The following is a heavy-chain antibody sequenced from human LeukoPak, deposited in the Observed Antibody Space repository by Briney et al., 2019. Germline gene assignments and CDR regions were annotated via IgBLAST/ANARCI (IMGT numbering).Heavy chain of an antibody. CDR3: ARVRAASWYFDY. CDR1: GNYW. Sequence: GGSLRLSCAASGNYWMHWVRQAPGKGLEWVANIKQDGSEKYYVDSVKGRFTISRDNAKNSLYLQMNSLRAEDTAVYYCARVRAASWYFDYWGQGTLVTVSS. CDR2: IKQDGSEK. J-gene: IGHJ4*02. V-gene: IGHV3-7*01. D-gene: IGHD2-15*01.